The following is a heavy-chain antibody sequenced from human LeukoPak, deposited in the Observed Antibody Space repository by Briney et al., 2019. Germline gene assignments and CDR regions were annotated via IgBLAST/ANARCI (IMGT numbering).Heavy chain of an antibody. CDR3: ARGRSGYYSRGGELDY. D-gene: IGHD3-22*01. Sequence: SETLSLTCAVYGGSFSGYYWSWIRQPPGKGLEWIGEINHSGGTNYNPSLKSRVTISVDTSKNQFSLKPSSVTAADTAVYYCARGRSGYYSRGGELDYWGQGTLVTVSS. CDR1: GGSFSGYY. V-gene: IGHV4-34*01. CDR2: INHSGGT. J-gene: IGHJ4*02.